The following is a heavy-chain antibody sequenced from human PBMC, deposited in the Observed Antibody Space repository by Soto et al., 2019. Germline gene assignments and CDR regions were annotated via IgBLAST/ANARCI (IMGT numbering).Heavy chain of an antibody. CDR3: AKPVEMGTSHHPDS. CDR1: GFTFSSYA. Sequence: GGSLRLSCAASGFTFSSYAMSWVRQAPGKGLEWVSAISGSGGSTYYADSVKGRFTISRDNSKNTLYLQMNSLRAEDTAVYYCAKPVEMGTSHHPDSWGQGTLVTVSS. CDR2: ISGSGGST. J-gene: IGHJ5*01. V-gene: IGHV3-23*01.